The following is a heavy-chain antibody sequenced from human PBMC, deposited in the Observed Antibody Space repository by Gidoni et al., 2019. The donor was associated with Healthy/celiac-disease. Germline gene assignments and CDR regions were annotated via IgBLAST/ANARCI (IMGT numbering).Heavy chain of an antibody. V-gene: IGHV1-24*01. Sequence: VQLLQSEAEVTKPGASVKVSCKVSGSTLTELSMHWVRQAPGKGLDWMGGFDHEDGETIYEQKFKGRGTMTEDTYTDTADMELSSLRSEETAVYYCATRYRSSWPQRYNWYDTWGQGTLVTVSS. D-gene: IGHD6-13*01. CDR3: ATRYRSSWPQRYNWYDT. CDR2: FDHEDGET. CDR1: GSTLTELS. J-gene: IGHJ5*02.